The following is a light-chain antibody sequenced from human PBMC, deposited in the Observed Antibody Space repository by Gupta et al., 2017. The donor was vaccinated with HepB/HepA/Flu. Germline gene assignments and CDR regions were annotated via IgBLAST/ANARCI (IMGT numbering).Light chain of an antibody. CDR2: AAS. CDR1: QSISSY. CDR3: QQRYSTPLT. V-gene: IGKV1-39*01. Sequence: DIQMTQSPSSLSASVGDRVTITCRASQSISSYLNWYQQKPGKAPKLLIYAASSLQSGVPSRFSGSGSGTDFTLTISRLQPEDFATYYCQQRYSTPLTFGGGTXVEIK. J-gene: IGKJ4*01.